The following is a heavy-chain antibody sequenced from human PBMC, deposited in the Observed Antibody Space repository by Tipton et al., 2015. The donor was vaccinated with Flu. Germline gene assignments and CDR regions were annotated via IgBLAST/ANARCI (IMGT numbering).Heavy chain of an antibody. CDR1: GFTFGDYA. CDR2: IRSKAYGGTT. V-gene: IGHV3-49*03. CDR3: TRVWSWGMATIRAPFGY. Sequence: SLRLSCTASGFTFGDYAMSWFRQAPGKGLEWVGFIRSKAYGGTTEYAASVKGRFTISRDDSKSIAYLQMNSLKTEDTAVYYCTRVWSWGMATIRAPFGYWGQGTLVTVSS. D-gene: IGHD5-24*01. J-gene: IGHJ4*02.